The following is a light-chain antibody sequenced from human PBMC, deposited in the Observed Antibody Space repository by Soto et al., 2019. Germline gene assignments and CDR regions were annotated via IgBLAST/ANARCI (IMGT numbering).Light chain of an antibody. V-gene: IGKV4-1*01. CDR2: WAS. CDR1: QSVLYDSNNRNY. CDR3: QQYYSSPWT. Sequence: DIVMTQSPDSLAVSLGERATINCKSSQSVLYDSNNRNYLAWYQQKSGQPPKLLIYWASTRESGVPDRFSGSGSGTDFSLTISSLQAEDVAVYYCQQYYSSPWTFGQGTNIELK. J-gene: IGKJ1*01.